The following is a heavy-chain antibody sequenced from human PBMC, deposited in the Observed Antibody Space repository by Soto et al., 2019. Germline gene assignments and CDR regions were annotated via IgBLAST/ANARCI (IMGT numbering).Heavy chain of an antibody. CDR1: GYSFNSYW. Sequence: PGESLKISCKGSGYSFNSYWIGWVRQMPGKGLEWMGIIYPGDSDTRYSPSFQGQVTISADKSISTAYLQWSSLKASDTAMYYCARLRYCSSTSCYTPFDIWGQGTMVTGSS. D-gene: IGHD2-2*02. CDR3: ARLRYCSSTSCYTPFDI. V-gene: IGHV5-51*01. J-gene: IGHJ3*02. CDR2: IYPGDSDT.